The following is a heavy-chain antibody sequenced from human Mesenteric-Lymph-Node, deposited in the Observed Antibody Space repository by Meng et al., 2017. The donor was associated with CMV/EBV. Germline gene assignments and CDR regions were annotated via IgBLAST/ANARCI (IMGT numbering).Heavy chain of an antibody. Sequence: SETLSLTCTVSGGSISSYYWSWIRQPPGKGLEWIGYIYYSGSTNYNPSLKSRVTISVDTSKNQFSLKLSSVTAADTAMYYCARLLAGNHFDYWGQGTLVTVSS. D-gene: IGHD1-14*01. CDR3: ARLLAGNHFDY. CDR1: GGSISSYY. J-gene: IGHJ4*02. V-gene: IGHV4-59*12. CDR2: IYYSGST.